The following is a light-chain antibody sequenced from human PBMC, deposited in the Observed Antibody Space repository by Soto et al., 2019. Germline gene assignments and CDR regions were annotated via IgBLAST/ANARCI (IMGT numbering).Light chain of an antibody. CDR3: QQSYSTPIT. CDR2: AAS. J-gene: IGKJ5*01. CDR1: QNIGVY. V-gene: IGKV1-39*01. Sequence: DIQMTQSPSSLSASVGDRVTITCRASQNIGVYLNWYQKKPGKAPELLIHAASSLQSGVPSRFSGSGSGTDFTLTISSLQPEDFATYYCQQSYSTPITFGQGTRLEIK.